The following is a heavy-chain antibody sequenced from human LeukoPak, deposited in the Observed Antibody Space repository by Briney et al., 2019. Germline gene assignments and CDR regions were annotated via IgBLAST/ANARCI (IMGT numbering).Heavy chain of an antibody. Sequence: GGSLRLSCVASGLTFRTYSMNWVRQAPGKGLEWVSYITSSSSTIYYADSVKGRFTISRDNAKNSLYLQMNSLRDDDTAVYYCAREYTRDYWGQGTLVTVSS. V-gene: IGHV3-48*02. J-gene: IGHJ4*02. CDR3: AREYTRDY. D-gene: IGHD1-1*01. CDR2: ITSSSSTI. CDR1: GLTFRTYS.